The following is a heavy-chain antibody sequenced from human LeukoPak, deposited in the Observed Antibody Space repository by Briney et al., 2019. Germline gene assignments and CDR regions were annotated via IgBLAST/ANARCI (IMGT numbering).Heavy chain of an antibody. D-gene: IGHD2-2*01. CDR3: ARDRVVPAAMTYYYYGMDV. Sequence: SETLSLTSTVSGGSISSYYWSWIRQPPGKGLEWIGNIYYSGSTNYNPSLKSRVTISVDTSKNQFSLKLSSVTAADTAVYYCARDRVVPAAMTYYYYGMDVWGKGTTVTVSS. CDR2: IYYSGST. CDR1: GGSISSYY. V-gene: IGHV4-59*01. J-gene: IGHJ6*04.